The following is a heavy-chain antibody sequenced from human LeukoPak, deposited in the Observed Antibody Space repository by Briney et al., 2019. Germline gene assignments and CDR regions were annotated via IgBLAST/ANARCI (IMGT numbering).Heavy chain of an antibody. J-gene: IGHJ4*02. CDR2: IYYSGST. CDR1: GGSISSSSYY. Sequence: PSETLSLTCTVSGGSISSSSYYWGWIRQPPGKGLEWIGSIYYSGSTYYNPSLKSRVTISVDTSKNQFSLKLSSVTAADTAVYYCARHAFNSGSYFTIDYWGQGTLVTVSS. CDR3: ARHAFNSGSYFTIDY. V-gene: IGHV4-39*01. D-gene: IGHD1-26*01.